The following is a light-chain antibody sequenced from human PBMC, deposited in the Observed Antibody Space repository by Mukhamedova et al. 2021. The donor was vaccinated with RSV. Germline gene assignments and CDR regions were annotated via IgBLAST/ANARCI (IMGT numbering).Light chain of an antibody. V-gene: IGKV3-11*01. J-gene: IGKJ2*01. CDR3: QHRVHWPSGPYI. Sequence: TRATGIPARFSGSGSGTDFTLTISSLEPEDFAVYYCQHRVHWPSGPYIFCQGTKLDIK.